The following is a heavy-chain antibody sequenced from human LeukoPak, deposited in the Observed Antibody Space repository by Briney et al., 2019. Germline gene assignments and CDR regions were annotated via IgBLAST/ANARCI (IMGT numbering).Heavy chain of an antibody. D-gene: IGHD5-18*01. CDR3: STGRGYSYGTFDY. V-gene: IGHV3-15*01. J-gene: IGHJ4*02. Sequence: GGSLRLSCTASGFTFSNAWMSWVRQAPGKGLGWVGRIKSKTDGGTIGYAAPVEGRFTISRDDSKNTLYLQMNSLKTEDTAVYYCSTGRGYSYGTFDYWGQGTLVTVSS. CDR1: GFTFSNAW. CDR2: IKSKTDGGTI.